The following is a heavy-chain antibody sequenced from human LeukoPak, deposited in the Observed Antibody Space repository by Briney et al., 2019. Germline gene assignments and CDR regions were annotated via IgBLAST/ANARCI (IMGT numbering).Heavy chain of an antibody. CDR1: GFTFDDYG. J-gene: IGHJ4*02. D-gene: IGHD2-2*02. V-gene: IGHV3-23*01. Sequence: GGSLRLSCAASGFTFDDYGMSWVRQAPGKGLEWVSAIDGNGDKTYYADSVKGRFTISRDNSKNTLYLQMNSLRAEDTAVYYCAKDLSGQLLYGRGSFGYWGQGTLVTVSS. CDR2: IDGNGDKT. CDR3: AKDLSGQLLYGRGSFGY.